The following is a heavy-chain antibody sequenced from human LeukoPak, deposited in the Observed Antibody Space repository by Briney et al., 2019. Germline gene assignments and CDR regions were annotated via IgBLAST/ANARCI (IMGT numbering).Heavy chain of an antibody. Sequence: GGSLRLSCAASGFTVSSNYMSWVRQAPGKRLEWVSVIYSGGSTYYADSVKGRFTISRDNSKNTLYLQMNSLRAEDTAVYYCANPRLRGGNVGDAFDIWGQGTMVTVSS. D-gene: IGHD4-23*01. CDR1: GFTVSSNY. J-gene: IGHJ3*02. CDR3: ANPRLRGGNVGDAFDI. CDR2: IYSGGST. V-gene: IGHV3-53*01.